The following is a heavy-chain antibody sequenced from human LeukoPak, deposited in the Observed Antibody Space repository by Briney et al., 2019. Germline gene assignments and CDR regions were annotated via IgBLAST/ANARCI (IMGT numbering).Heavy chain of an antibody. D-gene: IGHD2-2*01. CDR3: ARKSRPSTSFRDYFDY. CDR2: ISAYNGNT. Sequence: ASVKVSCKASGYTFTSYGISWVRQAPGQGLEWMGWISAYNGNTNYAQKLQGRVTMTTDTSTSTVYMELSSLRSEDTAVYYCARKSRPSTSFRDYFDYWGQGTLVTVSS. J-gene: IGHJ4*02. V-gene: IGHV1-18*01. CDR1: GYTFTSYG.